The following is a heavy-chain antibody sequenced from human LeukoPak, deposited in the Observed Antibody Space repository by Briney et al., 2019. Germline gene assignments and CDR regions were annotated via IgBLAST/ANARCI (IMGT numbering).Heavy chain of an antibody. Sequence: SETLSLTCAVYGGSFSGYYWSWIRQPPGKGLEWIGEINHSGSTNYNPSLKSRVTISVDTSKNQFSLKLSSVTAADTAVYYCARRGSRLDWFDPWGQGTLVTVSS. CDR3: ARRGSRLDWFDP. D-gene: IGHD6-25*01. CDR1: GGSFSGYY. V-gene: IGHV4-34*01. J-gene: IGHJ5*02. CDR2: INHSGST.